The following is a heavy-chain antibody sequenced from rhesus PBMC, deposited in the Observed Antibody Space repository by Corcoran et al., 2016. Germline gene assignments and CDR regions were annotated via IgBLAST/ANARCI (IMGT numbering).Heavy chain of an antibody. Sequence: QVQMEESGPGLVKPSETLSLTCAVSGNSIRSNYGWGWIRQPRGKGLEWIGDIEGSGGSANYNSSRKSRCTNSKDTSNSQVSLELNSGTAADPAVDYCARGGGIAATVRGLGFDYWGQGVLVTVSS. D-gene: IGHD6-25*01. J-gene: IGHJ4*01. CDR3: ARGGGIAATVRGLGFDY. V-gene: IGHV4-127*01. CDR2: IEGSGGSA. CDR1: GNSIRSNYG.